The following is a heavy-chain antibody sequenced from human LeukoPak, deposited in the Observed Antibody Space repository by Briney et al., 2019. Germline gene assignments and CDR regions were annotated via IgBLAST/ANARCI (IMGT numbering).Heavy chain of an antibody. Sequence: SETLSLTCTVSGGSISSYYWSWIRQPPGKGLEWIGYIYYSGSTNYNPSLKSRVTISVDTSKNQFSLKLSSVTAADTAVYYCARGPGYGGWFLNYYYYYGMDVWGQGTTVTVSS. CDR3: ARGPGYGGWFLNYYYYYGMDV. CDR2: IYYSGST. J-gene: IGHJ6*02. D-gene: IGHD4-23*01. V-gene: IGHV4-59*01. CDR1: GGSISSYY.